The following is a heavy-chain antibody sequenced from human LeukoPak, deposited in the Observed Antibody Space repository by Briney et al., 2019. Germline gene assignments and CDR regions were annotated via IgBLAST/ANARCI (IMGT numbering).Heavy chain of an antibody. CDR2: IHHSGST. CDR1: GDSISSNHW. V-gene: IGHV4-4*02. CDR3: ASKLTAVAGYFDC. J-gene: IGHJ4*02. D-gene: IGHD6-19*01. Sequence: SETLSLTYAVSGDSISSNHWWSWVHQPPGKGLEWIGEIHHSGSTNYNPSLKSQVTISVDKSKNQFSLNLSTVTAADTAVYYCASKLTAVAGYFDCWGQGTLVTVSS.